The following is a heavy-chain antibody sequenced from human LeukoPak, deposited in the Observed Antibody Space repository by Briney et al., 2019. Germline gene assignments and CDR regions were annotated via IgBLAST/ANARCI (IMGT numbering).Heavy chain of an antibody. D-gene: IGHD3-16*02. Sequence: ASVKVSCKASGYTFTGHYMHWVRQAPGQGLEWMGWINPNSGGTNYAQKFQGRVTMTRDTSISTAYMELSRLRSDDTAVYYCARVARAITFGGVIAPLDYWGQGTLVTVSS. V-gene: IGHV1-2*02. CDR1: GYTFTGHY. J-gene: IGHJ4*02. CDR3: ARVARAITFGGVIAPLDY. CDR2: INPNSGGT.